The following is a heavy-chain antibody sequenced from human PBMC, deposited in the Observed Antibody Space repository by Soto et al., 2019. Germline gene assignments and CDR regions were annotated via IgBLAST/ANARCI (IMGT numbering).Heavy chain of an antibody. D-gene: IGHD2-15*01. V-gene: IGHV4-34*01. Sequence: QVQLQQWGAGLLKPSETLSLTCAVYGGSFSGYYWSWIRQPPGKGLEWIGEINHSGSTNYNPSLKSRVTISVDTSKNQFSLKLSSVTAADTAVDYCARGKWSKYYFAYWGQGTLVTVSS. CDR1: GGSFSGYY. CDR2: INHSGST. CDR3: ARGKWSKYYFAY. J-gene: IGHJ4*02.